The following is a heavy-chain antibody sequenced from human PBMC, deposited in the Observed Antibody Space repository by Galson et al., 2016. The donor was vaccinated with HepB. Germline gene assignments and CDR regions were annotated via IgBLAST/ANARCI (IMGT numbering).Heavy chain of an antibody. CDR2: INSDGSST. CDR1: GFTFGSYW. V-gene: IGHV3-74*01. CDR3: AKDIRGRGRFDY. Sequence: SLRLSCAASGFTFGSYWMHWVRQGPGKGPVWVSRINSDGSSTSYADSVKGRFTISRGNAKNTLYLHMNSLRTEDTAVYYCAKDIRGRGRFDYWGQGTLVTVSS. D-gene: IGHD3-3*02. J-gene: IGHJ4*02.